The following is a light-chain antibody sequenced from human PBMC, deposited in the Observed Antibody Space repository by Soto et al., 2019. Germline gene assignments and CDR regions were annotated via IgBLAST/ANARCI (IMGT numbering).Light chain of an antibody. Sequence: DIQMTQSPSSLSASVGVRVTITCRASQSISSYLNWYQQKPGKAPKLLIYAASSLQSGVPSRFSGSGSGTEFTLTISSLQPEDFATYYCQQSRTFGQGTKVDIK. CDR3: QQSRT. CDR1: QSISSY. CDR2: AAS. V-gene: IGKV1-39*01. J-gene: IGKJ1*01.